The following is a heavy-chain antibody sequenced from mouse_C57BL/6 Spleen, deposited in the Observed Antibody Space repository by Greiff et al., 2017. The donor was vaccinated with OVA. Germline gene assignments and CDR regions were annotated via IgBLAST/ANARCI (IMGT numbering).Heavy chain of an antibody. CDR1: GFTFSSYG. J-gene: IGHJ1*03. CDR3: ARPSNGAFDV. CDR2: ISSGGSYT. D-gene: IGHD2-5*01. Sequence: EVKLVESGGDLVKPGGSLKLSCAASGFTFSSYGMSWVRQTPDKRLEWVATISSGGSYTYYPDSVKGRFTISRDNAKNTLYLQMSSLKSEDTAMYYCARPSNGAFDVWGTGTTVTVSS. V-gene: IGHV5-6*01.